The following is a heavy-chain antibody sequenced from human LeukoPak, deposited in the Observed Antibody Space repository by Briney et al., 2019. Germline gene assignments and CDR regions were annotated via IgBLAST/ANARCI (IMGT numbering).Heavy chain of an antibody. V-gene: IGHV1-18*01. CDR1: GYSFTSYG. CDR3: ARGSYGDYAFDH. J-gene: IGHJ4*02. Sequence: ASVKVSCKASGYSFTSYGISWVRQAPGQGLEWMGWISVYYGNTKYAQKLQGRVTMTTDTSTSTAYMELRSLRSDDTAVYYCARGSYGDYAFDHWGRGTLVTVSS. CDR2: ISVYYGNT. D-gene: IGHD4-17*01.